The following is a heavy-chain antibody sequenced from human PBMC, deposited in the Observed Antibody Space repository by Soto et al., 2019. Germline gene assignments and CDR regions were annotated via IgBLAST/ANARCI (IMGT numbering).Heavy chain of an antibody. CDR1: GFTVSSNY. J-gene: IGHJ6*02. D-gene: IGHD3-16*01. V-gene: IGHV3-66*01. CDR3: ASNPHNPPTFFYYYYGMDV. CDR2: IYSGGST. Sequence: GGSLRLSCAASGFTVSSNYMSWVRQAPGKGLEWVSVIYSGGSTYYADSVKGRFTISRDNSKNTLYLQMNSLRAEDTAVYYCASNPHNPPTFFYYYYGMDVWGQGTTVTVSS.